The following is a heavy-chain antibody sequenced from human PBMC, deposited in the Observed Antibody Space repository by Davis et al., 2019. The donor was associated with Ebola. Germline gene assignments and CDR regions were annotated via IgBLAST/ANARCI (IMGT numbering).Heavy chain of an antibody. D-gene: IGHD2-15*01. J-gene: IGHJ4*02. Sequence: PSETLSLTCAVYGGSFSGYYWSWIRQPPGKGLEWIGEINHSGSTNYNPSLKSRVTISVDTSKNQFSLKLSSVTAADTAVYYCARGRKRGGSCYSLDYWGQGTLVTVSS. CDR2: INHSGST. CDR1: GGSFSGYY. V-gene: IGHV4-34*01. CDR3: ARGRKRGGSCYSLDY.